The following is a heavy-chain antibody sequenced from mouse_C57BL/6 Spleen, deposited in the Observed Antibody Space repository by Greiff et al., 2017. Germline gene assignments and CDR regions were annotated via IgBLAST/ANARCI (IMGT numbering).Heavy chain of an antibody. Sequence: VQGVESGPGLVQPSQSLSITCTVSGFSLPSYGVHWVRQSPGKGLEWLGVIWSGGSTDYNDAFISRLGISKDNSKSQVCFKMNGLQADDTAIYYCARTINDAMDYWGQGTLVTVSS. V-gene: IGHV2-2*01. CDR1: GFSLPSYG. J-gene: IGHJ4*01. CDR3: ARTINDAMDY. CDR2: IWSGGST. D-gene: IGHD2-4*01.